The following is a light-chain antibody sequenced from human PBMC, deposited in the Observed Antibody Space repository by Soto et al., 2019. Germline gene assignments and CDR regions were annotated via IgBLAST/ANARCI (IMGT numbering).Light chain of an antibody. J-gene: IGKJ1*01. V-gene: IGKV3-15*01. CDR3: QQYNNWPRT. Sequence: EIVMTQSPATLSVSPGERATLSCRASQSVSSNLAWYQQKPGQAPRLLIYGASTRATGIPARFSGSGSGTEFTLTISSLQSEDFAVYYGQQYNNWPRTSGQGTKVQIK. CDR2: GAS. CDR1: QSVSSN.